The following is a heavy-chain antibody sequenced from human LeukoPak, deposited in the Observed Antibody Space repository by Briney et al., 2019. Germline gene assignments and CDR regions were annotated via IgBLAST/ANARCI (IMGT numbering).Heavy chain of an antibody. J-gene: IGHJ4*02. Sequence: GGSLRLSCAASGFTFSNAWMSWVRQAPGKGLEWVGRSRNKVNSYTTEYAASVKGRFTISRDDSKNSLYVQMNSLKIEDTAVYYCARDLGSWGQGTLVTVSS. CDR3: ARDLGS. CDR2: SRNKVNSYTT. D-gene: IGHD3-16*01. V-gene: IGHV3-72*01. CDR1: GFTFSNAW.